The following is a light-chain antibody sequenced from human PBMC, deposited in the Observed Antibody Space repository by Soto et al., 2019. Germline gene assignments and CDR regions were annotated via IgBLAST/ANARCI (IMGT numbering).Light chain of an antibody. Sequence: DIQLTQSPSFLSASVGDRVTITCRANQAISSYLAWYQQKPGKAPKLLIYAASTLQSGVPSRFSGSGSGTEFTLTISSLQPEDFATYHCQQLNSYTFGQGTRLGIK. CDR2: AAS. V-gene: IGKV1-9*01. J-gene: IGKJ5*01. CDR3: QQLNSYT. CDR1: QAISSY.